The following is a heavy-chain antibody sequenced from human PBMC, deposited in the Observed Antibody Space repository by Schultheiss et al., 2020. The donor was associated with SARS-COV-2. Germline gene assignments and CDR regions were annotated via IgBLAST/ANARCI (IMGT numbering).Heavy chain of an antibody. V-gene: IGHV1-2*02. CDR3: ATFRTLSSGKTHTYSTSVYYYYYYGMDV. Sequence: ASVKVSCKASGYTFTGYYMHWVRQAPGQGLEWMGWINPNSGGTNYAQKFQGRVTMTTDTSTSTAYMELRSLRSDDTAVYYCATFRTLSSGKTHTYSTSVYYYYYYGMDVWGQGTTVTVSS. CDR2: INPNSGGT. CDR1: GYTFTGYY. J-gene: IGHJ6*02. D-gene: IGHD3-22*01.